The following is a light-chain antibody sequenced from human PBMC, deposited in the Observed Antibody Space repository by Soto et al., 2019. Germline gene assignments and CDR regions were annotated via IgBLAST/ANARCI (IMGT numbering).Light chain of an antibody. J-gene: IGKJ1*01. Sequence: EIVFTQSPGTVSLSAGERATLSCRASQSVSSNYFAWFQQRPGQAPRLLIYGVSTRATGTPDRFSASGSATEFTLNINRLEPEDFAVYYCHQYGASPWTFGQGTKVDIK. V-gene: IGKV3-20*01. CDR3: HQYGASPWT. CDR1: QSVSSNY. CDR2: GVS.